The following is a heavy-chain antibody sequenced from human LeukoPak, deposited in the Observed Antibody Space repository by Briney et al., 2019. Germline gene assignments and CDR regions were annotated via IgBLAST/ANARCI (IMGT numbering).Heavy chain of an antibody. D-gene: IGHD3-22*01. V-gene: IGHV3-30-3*01. CDR3: ARDGPLHYYDSSGYYFAFDI. CDR1: GFSFSNAW. CDR2: ISYDGSNK. J-gene: IGHJ3*02. Sequence: GGSLRLSCAASGFSFSNAWMSWVRQAPGKGLEWVAVISYDGSNKYYADSVKGRFTISRDNSKNTLYLQMNSLRAEDTAVYYCARDGPLHYYDSSGYYFAFDIWGQGTMVTVSS.